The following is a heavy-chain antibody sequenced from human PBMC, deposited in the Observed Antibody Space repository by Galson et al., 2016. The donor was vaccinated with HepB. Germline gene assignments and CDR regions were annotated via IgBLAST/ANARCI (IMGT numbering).Heavy chain of an antibody. CDR1: GYTFTNYG. Sequence: SVKVSCKASGYTFTNYGISWVRQAPGQGLEWMGWISAYNGNTNYAQNLQGRVTMTTDTSTSTAYMEVRSLRSDDTAVYYCARDMSGRVRYYGMDVWGQGTTVTVSS. V-gene: IGHV1-18*04. CDR2: ISAYNGNT. J-gene: IGHJ6*02. D-gene: IGHD3-10*02. CDR3: ARDMSGRVRYYGMDV.